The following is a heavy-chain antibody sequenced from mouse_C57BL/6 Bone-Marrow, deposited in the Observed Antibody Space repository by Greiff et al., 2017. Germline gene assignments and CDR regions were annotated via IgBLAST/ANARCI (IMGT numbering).Heavy chain of an antibody. CDR1: GFSLTSYA. V-gene: IGHV2-9-1*01. Sequence: QVQLQQSGPGLVAPSQSLSITCTVSGFSLTSYAISWVRQPPGKGLEWLGVIWTGGGTHYNSALKSRLSISKDNTKSQVFLKMNSLQTDDTARYFSAREPPEYYGSPSYAMDYGGQGTSVTVSS. CDR2: IWTGGGT. J-gene: IGHJ4*01. D-gene: IGHD1-1*01. CDR3: AREPPEYYGSPSYAMDY.